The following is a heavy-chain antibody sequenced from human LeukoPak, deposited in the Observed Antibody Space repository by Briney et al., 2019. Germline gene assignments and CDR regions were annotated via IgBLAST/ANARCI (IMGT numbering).Heavy chain of an antibody. CDR1: GIIFRSYA. CDR2: IKGDGSST. J-gene: IGHJ4*02. Sequence: PGGPRRLSCAASGIIFRSYAMSWVRQARGKGLEWGSAIKGDGSSTYYADSVKGRFTISRDNSNNPLFLQMNSLRIEDTAVYYCAKWGAQSGSYRVVDSWGRGTLVTVSS. V-gene: IGHV3-23*01. CDR3: AKWGAQSGSYRVVDS. D-gene: IGHD3-10*01.